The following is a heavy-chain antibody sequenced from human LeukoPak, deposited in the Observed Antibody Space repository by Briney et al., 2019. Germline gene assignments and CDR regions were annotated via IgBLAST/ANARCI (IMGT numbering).Heavy chain of an antibody. CDR2: MNPNSGNT. D-gene: IGHD2-2*01. Sequence: ASVKVSCKASGYTFTSYDINWVRQATGQGLEGMGWMNPNSGNTGYAQKFQGRVTMTRDTSITTAYMELSSLRSEDTAVYYCARSYCSSTSCQFDPWGQGTLVTVSS. V-gene: IGHV1-8*01. CDR3: ARSYCSSTSCQFDP. CDR1: GYTFTSYD. J-gene: IGHJ5*02.